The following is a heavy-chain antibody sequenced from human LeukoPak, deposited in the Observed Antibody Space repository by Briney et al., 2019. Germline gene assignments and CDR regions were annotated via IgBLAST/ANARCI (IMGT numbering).Heavy chain of an antibody. Sequence: SVTLSLTCTISDDSARSDNYYGGWVRQPPGKGLEWIGNIYYSGSTYYNPSLKSRVTMSVDTSKNQFFLKLNSVTAADAAVYYCARGRPYSGGYHLDYWGQGTLVTVSA. D-gene: IGHD1-26*01. J-gene: IGHJ4*02. CDR1: DDSARSDNYY. V-gene: IGHV4-39*01. CDR3: ARGRPYSGGYHLDY. CDR2: IYYSGST.